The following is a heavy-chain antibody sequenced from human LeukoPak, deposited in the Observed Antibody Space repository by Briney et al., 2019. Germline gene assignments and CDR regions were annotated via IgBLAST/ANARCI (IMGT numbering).Heavy chain of an antibody. CDR1: GFTFSTYA. V-gene: IGHV3-23*01. CDR2: ISGSGVRT. CDR3: AKDKGGSENYYYGSGSYDY. D-gene: IGHD3-10*01. Sequence: GGSLRLSCAASGFTFSTYATSWVRLAPGKGLEWVSAISGSGVRTYYADSAKGRFTISRDNSKNTLYLQINSLRAEDTAVYYCAKDKGGSENYYYGSGSYDYWGQGTLVTVSS. J-gene: IGHJ4*02.